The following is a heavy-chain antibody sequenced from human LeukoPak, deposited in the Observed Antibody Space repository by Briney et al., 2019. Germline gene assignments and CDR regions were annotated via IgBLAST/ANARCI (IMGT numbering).Heavy chain of an antibody. V-gene: IGHV3-7*01. CDR3: ARDLWGTTVTTDYFDY. J-gene: IGHJ4*02. CDR2: INQDGSEK. Sequence: GGSLGLSCAASGFTFTTNWMTWVRQAPGKGLEWVATINQDGSEKYYVDSVKGRFTISRDNAKNSLFLQMNSLRAEDMAVYYCARDLWGTTVTTDYFDYWGQGTLVTVSS. CDR1: GFTFTTNW. D-gene: IGHD4-17*01.